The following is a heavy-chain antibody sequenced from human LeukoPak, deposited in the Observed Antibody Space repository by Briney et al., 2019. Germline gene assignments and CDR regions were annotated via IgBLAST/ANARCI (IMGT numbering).Heavy chain of an antibody. Sequence: QPGGSLRLSCAASGFTFSSYSMNWVRQAPGKGLEWVSAISGSSDNTYYADSVRGRFTISRDNSKNTLYLQMNSLRAEDTAVYHCAKDTTIIRGLSRGGAFDIWGQGTMVTVSS. CDR2: ISGSSDNT. V-gene: IGHV3-23*01. J-gene: IGHJ3*02. D-gene: IGHD3-10*01. CDR3: AKDTTIIRGLSRGGAFDI. CDR1: GFTFSSYS.